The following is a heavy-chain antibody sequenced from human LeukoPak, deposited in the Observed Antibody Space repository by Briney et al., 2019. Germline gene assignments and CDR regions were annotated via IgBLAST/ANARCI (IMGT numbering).Heavy chain of an antibody. J-gene: IGHJ3*02. Sequence: SETLSLTCTVSGGSISSYYWSWIRQPAGKGLEWIGRIYTSGSTNYNPSLKSRVTMSVDTSKNQFSLKLSSVTAADTAVYYCARNSYYYDSSGRASIDIWGQGTMVTAPS. CDR2: IYTSGST. D-gene: IGHD3-22*01. CDR3: ARNSYYYDSSGRASIDI. V-gene: IGHV4-4*07. CDR1: GGSISSYY.